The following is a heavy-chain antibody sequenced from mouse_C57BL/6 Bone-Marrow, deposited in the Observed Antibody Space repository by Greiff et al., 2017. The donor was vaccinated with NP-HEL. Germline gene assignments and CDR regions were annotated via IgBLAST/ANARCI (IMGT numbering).Heavy chain of an antibody. J-gene: IGHJ2*01. Sequence: QVQLQQSGPELVKPGASVKISCKASGYSFTSYYIHWVKQRPGQGLEWIGWIYPGSGNTKYNEKFKGKAKLTAVTSASTAYMELSSLTNEDSAVYYCTLRGDYFDYWGQGTTLTVSS. CDR3: TLRGDYFDY. V-gene: IGHV1-66*01. D-gene: IGHD1-1*01. CDR2: IYPGSGNT. CDR1: GYSFTSYY.